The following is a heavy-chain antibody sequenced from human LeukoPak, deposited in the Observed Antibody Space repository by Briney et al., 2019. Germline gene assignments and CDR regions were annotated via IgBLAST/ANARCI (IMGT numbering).Heavy chain of an antibody. CDR2: LSDSGRT. V-gene: IGHV4-30-4*02. Sequence: SDTLSLTCTLSAGSLSSGDYYWRWLRQPPRKGLEWIGYLSDSGRTNYNASLNTQLSISVAPSKNQYSLKLSSVAGADTPVYYCTRTRVGFCSGGGCYRFFDYWGRGTLVIVSS. J-gene: IGHJ4*02. CDR1: AGSLSSGDYY. CDR3: TRTRVGFCSGGGCYRFFDY. D-gene: IGHD2-15*01.